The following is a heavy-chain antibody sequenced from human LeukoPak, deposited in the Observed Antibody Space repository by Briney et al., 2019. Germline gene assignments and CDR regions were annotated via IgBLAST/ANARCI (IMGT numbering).Heavy chain of an antibody. CDR3: AKDYSSGWYEFGYFDY. CDR2: ISYDGSNK. V-gene: IGHV3-30-3*01. Sequence: GGSLRLSCAASGFTFSSYAMHWVRQAPGKGLEWVAVISYDGSNKYYADSVKGRFTISRDNSKNTLYLQMNSLRAEDTAVYYCAKDYSSGWYEFGYFDYWGQGTLVTVSS. J-gene: IGHJ4*02. CDR1: GFTFSSYA. D-gene: IGHD6-19*01.